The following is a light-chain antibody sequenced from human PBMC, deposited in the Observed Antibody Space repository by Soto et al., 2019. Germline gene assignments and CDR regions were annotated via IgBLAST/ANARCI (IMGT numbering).Light chain of an antibody. CDR1: QSVSSY. Sequence: EIVLTHSPATLSLSPGEIATLSCGASQSVSSYLAWYQQKPGQAPRLLIYDASNRATGIPARFSGSGSGTDFTHTISSLEPEDFAVYYCQQRGNWPLTFGGGTKVDIK. CDR2: DAS. V-gene: IGKV3-11*01. J-gene: IGKJ4*01. CDR3: QQRGNWPLT.